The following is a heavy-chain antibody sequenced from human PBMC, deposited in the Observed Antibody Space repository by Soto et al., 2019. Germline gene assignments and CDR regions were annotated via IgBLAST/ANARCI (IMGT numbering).Heavy chain of an antibody. CDR3: ATVRVNSGYEDY. V-gene: IGHV1-69*02. J-gene: IGHJ4*02. D-gene: IGHD5-12*01. Sequence: SVKVSCKASVGTFSSYTISWVRQAPGQGLEWMGRIIPILGIANYAQKFQGRVTITADKSTSTAYMELSSLRSEDTAVYYCATVRVNSGYEDYWGQGTLVTVSS. CDR2: IIPILGIA. CDR1: VGTFSSYT.